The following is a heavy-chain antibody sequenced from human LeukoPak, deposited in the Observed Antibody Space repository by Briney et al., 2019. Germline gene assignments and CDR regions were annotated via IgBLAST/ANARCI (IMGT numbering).Heavy chain of an antibody. D-gene: IGHD5-24*01. V-gene: IGHV4-4*07. CDR1: GGSISSCY. J-gene: IGHJ5*02. CDR3: ARDGYNPAWNWFDP. CDR2: IYTSGST. Sequence: SETLSLTCTVSGGSISSCYWSWIRQPAGKGLEWIGRIYTSGSTNYNPSLKSRVTMSVDTSKNQFSLKLSSVTAADTAVYYCARDGYNPAWNWFDPWGQGTLVTVSS.